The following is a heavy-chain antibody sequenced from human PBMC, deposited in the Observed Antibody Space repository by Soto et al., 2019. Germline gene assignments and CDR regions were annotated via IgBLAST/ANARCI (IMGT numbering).Heavy chain of an antibody. CDR3: ARGERITMIRGVIITRYFQH. CDR2: INAGNGNT. Sequence: ASVKVSCKASGYTFTSYAMHWVRQAPGQRLEWMGWINAGNGNTKYSQKFQGRVTITRDTSASTAYMELSSLRSEDTAVYYCARGERITMIRGVIITRYFQHWGQGTLVTVSS. J-gene: IGHJ1*01. CDR1: GYTFTSYA. D-gene: IGHD3-10*01. V-gene: IGHV1-3*01.